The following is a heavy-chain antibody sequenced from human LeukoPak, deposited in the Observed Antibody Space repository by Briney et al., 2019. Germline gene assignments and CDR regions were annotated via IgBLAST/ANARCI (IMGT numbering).Heavy chain of an antibody. CDR3: ARGPYSYDSSGAFDI. CDR1: GGSISSYY. D-gene: IGHD3-22*01. V-gene: IGHV4-4*07. CDR2: ISGSGST. Sequence: SETLSLTCTVSGGSISSYYWSWIRQPAGKGLEWIGRISGSGSTNYNPSLKSRATILVDTSKNQFSLKLSSVTAADTAVYFCARGPYSYDSSGAFDIWGQGTMVTVSS. J-gene: IGHJ3*02.